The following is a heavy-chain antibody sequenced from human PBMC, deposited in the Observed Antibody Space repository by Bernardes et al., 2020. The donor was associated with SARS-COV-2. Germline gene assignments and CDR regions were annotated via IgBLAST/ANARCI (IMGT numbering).Heavy chain of an antibody. V-gene: IGHV3-21*01. Sequence: KGREWVACISSSSNNIYYADSVKGRFTVSGDNAKKSLYLHMNSLRVEDTALYFCARAQLPNFYFDFWGQGALVTVSS. CDR2: ISSSSNNI. CDR3: ARAQLPNFYFDF. J-gene: IGHJ4*02. D-gene: IGHD1-1*01.